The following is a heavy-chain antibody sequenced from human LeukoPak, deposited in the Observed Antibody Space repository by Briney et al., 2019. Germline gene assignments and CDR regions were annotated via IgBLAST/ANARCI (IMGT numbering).Heavy chain of an antibody. D-gene: IGHD5-18*01. CDR3: ARIHQEYFQH. Sequence: SETLSLTCTVSGGSISSYYWSWIRQPPGKGLEWIGYIYYSESTNYNPSLKSRVTISVDTSKNQFSLKLSSVTAADTAVYYCARIHQEYFQHWGQGTLVTVSS. CDR1: GGSISSYY. J-gene: IGHJ1*01. CDR2: IYYSEST. V-gene: IGHV4-59*01.